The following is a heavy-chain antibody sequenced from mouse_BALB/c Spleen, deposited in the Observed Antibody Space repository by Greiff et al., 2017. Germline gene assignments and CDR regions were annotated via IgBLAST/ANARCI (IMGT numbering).Heavy chain of an antibody. J-gene: IGHJ4*01. CDR3: ARVDRIYAMDY. Sequence: EVQRVESGGGLVKPGGSLKLSCAASGFTFSSYAMSWVRQSPEKRLEWVAEISSGGSYTYYPDTVTGRFTISTDNAKNTLYLEMSSLRSEDTAMYYCARVDRIYAMDYWGQGTSVTVSS. D-gene: IGHD2-14*01. CDR1: GFTFSSYA. CDR2: ISSGGSYT. V-gene: IGHV5-9-4*01.